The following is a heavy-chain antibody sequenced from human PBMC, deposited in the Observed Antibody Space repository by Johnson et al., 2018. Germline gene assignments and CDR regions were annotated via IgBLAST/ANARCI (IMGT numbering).Heavy chain of an antibody. CDR2: ISGSGVRT. V-gene: IGHV3-23*04. CDR3: AASRFLEWQFRAFDI. CDR1: GFSFSSYA. D-gene: IGHD3-3*01. Sequence: VQLVESGGGLVQPGGSLRLSCAASGFSFSSYAMTWVRQAPGKGLEWVSAISGSGVRTYYADSVKGRFTISRDNSKNTLYLQMNSLRAEDTAVYYCAASRFLEWQFRAFDIWGQGTMVTVSS. J-gene: IGHJ3*02.